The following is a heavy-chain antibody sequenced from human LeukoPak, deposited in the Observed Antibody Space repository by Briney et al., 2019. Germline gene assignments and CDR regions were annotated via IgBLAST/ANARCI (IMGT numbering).Heavy chain of an antibody. CDR3: ASYIYYYDSSGYYFDY. CDR2: IKQDGSEK. Sequence: SGGSLRLSCAASGFTFSSYWMSWVRQAPGKGLEWVANIKQDGSEKYYVDSVKGRFTISRDNAKNSLYLQMNSLRAEDTAVYYCASYIYYYDSSGYYFDYWGQGTRVTVSS. J-gene: IGHJ4*02. CDR1: GFTFSSYW. V-gene: IGHV3-7*01. D-gene: IGHD3-22*01.